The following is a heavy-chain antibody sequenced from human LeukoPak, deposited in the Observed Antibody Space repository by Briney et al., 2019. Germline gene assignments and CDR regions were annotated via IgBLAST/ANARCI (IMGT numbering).Heavy chain of an antibody. CDR1: GGTFSSYA. D-gene: IGHD1-1*01. Sequence: SVKVSCKASGGTFSSYAISWVRQAPGQGLEWMGGIIPIFGTANYAQKFQGRVTITADESTSTAYMELSSLRCEDTAVYYCARSGSRYSYYYYMDVWGKGTTVTVSS. J-gene: IGHJ6*03. CDR2: IIPIFGTA. V-gene: IGHV1-69*13. CDR3: ARSGSRYSYYYYMDV.